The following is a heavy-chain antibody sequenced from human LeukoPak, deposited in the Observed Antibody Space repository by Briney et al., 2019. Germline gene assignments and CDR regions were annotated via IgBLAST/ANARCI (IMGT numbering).Heavy chain of an antibody. CDR1: GYTFTGYY. Sequence: ASVKVSCKASGYTFTGYYMHWVRQAPGQGLEWMGIINPSGGSTSYAQKFQGRVTMTRDTSTSTVYMELSSLRSEDTAVYYCARAPPTMVRGLRVGYYFDYWGQGTLVTVSS. CDR3: ARAPPTMVRGLRVGYYFDY. J-gene: IGHJ4*02. D-gene: IGHD3-10*01. CDR2: INPSGGST. V-gene: IGHV1-46*01.